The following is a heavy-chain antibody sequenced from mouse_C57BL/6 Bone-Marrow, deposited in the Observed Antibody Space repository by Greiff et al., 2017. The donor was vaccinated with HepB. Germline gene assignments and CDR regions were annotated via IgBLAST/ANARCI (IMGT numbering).Heavy chain of an antibody. CDR3: ARKGDYYGSSYVAWFAY. CDR2: FHPYNDDT. D-gene: IGHD1-1*01. Sequence: QVQLQQSGAELVKPGASVKMSCKASGYTFTTYPIEWMKQNHGKSLEWIGNFHPYNDDTKYNEKFKGKATLTVEKSSSTVYLELSRLTSDDSAVYYCARKGDYYGSSYVAWFAYWGQGTLVTVSA. V-gene: IGHV1-47*01. CDR1: GYTFTTYP. J-gene: IGHJ3*01.